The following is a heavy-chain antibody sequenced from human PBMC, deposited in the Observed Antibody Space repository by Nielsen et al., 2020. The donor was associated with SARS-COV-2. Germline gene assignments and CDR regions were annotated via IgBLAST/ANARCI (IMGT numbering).Heavy chain of an antibody. Sequence: GESLKISCAASGFTFSSYWMNWVRQAPGKGLEWVANIKQDGSEKYYGDSVKGRFTISRDNAKNSLYLQMNSLRAEDTALYYCAKVSSGGVDYWGQGTLVTVSS. CDR1: GFTFSSYW. CDR3: AKVSSGGVDY. D-gene: IGHD3-16*01. V-gene: IGHV3-7*03. J-gene: IGHJ4*02. CDR2: IKQDGSEK.